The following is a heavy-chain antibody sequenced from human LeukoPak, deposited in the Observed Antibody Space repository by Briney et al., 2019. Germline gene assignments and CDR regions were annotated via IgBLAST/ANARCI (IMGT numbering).Heavy chain of an antibody. CDR2: ISSSSGYI. CDR1: GFTLSSYT. CDR3: ARDASPRPIDY. Sequence: GGSLRHSCAASGFTLSSYTMNWVRQAPGKGLEWVSSISSSSGYIYYADSVKGRFTISRDNAENSLFLQMNSLRAEDTAVYYCARDASPRPIDYWGQGTLVTVSS. V-gene: IGHV3-21*01. J-gene: IGHJ4*02.